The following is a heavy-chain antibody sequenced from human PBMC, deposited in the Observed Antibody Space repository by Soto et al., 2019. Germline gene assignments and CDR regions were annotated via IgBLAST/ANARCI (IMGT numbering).Heavy chain of an antibody. J-gene: IGHJ4*02. CDR2: IYRGGST. D-gene: IGHD2-15*01. CDR3: SRECVVPSAD. Sequence: EVQLVESGGGLVQPGGSLRLSCAASGFTVSSYAMSWVRQAPGKGREWVSAIYRGGSTTYAASSKDRFTITRDNSMNTLYIQVNSLWDGEKALYYGSRECVVPSADWGQGTLVTVSS. V-gene: IGHV3-66*01. CDR1: GFTVSSYA.